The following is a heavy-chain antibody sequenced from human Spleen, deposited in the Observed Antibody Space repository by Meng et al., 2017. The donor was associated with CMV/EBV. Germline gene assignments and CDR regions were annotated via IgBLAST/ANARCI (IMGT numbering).Heavy chain of an antibody. CDR3: ARGRSGSTPDY. Sequence: QVQLEQWGAGLLKPSEPLSLTCAVYGGSFSGYYWSWIRQPPGKGLEWIGEINHSGSTNYNPSLKSRVTISVDTSKNQFSLKLSSVTAADTAVYYCARGRSGSTPDYWGQGTLVTVSS. J-gene: IGHJ4*02. CDR1: GGSFSGYY. D-gene: IGHD2-2*01. V-gene: IGHV4-34*01. CDR2: INHSGST.